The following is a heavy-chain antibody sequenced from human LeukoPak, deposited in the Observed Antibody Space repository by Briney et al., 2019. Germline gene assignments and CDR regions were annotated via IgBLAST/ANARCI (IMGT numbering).Heavy chain of an antibody. CDR3: ARTHYGGNEHVHQ. CDR1: GGSFSGYY. CDR2: INHSGST. V-gene: IGHV4-34*01. Sequence: SETLSLTCADYGGSFSGYYWSWIRQPPGKGLEWIGEINHSGSTNYNPSLKSRVTISVDTSKNQFSLKLSSVTAADTAVYYCARTHYGGNEHVHQWGQGTLVTVSS. D-gene: IGHD4-23*01. J-gene: IGHJ1*01.